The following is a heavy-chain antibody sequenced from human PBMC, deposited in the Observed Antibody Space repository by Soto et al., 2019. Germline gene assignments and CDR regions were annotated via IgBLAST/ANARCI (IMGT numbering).Heavy chain of an antibody. CDR3: ARVYYDILTGYFIDALAI. V-gene: IGHV4-59*01. CDR2: IYYSGST. CDR1: GGSISSYY. J-gene: IGHJ3*02. Sequence: NPSETLSLTCTVSGGSISSYYWSWIRQPPGKGLEWIGYIYYSGSTNYNPSLKSRVTISVDTSKNQFSLKLSSVIAADTAVYYCARVYYDILTGYFIDALAIWGQGTMVTVSS. D-gene: IGHD3-9*01.